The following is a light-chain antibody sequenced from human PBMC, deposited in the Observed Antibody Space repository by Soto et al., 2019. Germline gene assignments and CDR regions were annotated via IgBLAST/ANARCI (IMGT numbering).Light chain of an antibody. CDR2: KAS. V-gene: IGKV1-5*03. CDR1: QSISGG. J-gene: IGKJ2*01. Sequence: DIQMTQSPSTLSASVGDRVTITCRASQSISGGLAWYQQKPGKAPKLLIYKASSFETGIPSRFSGSGSGTEFNLTISSMQPDDFATYYCQQYNSYSHTFGQGTKLEIK. CDR3: QQYNSYSHT.